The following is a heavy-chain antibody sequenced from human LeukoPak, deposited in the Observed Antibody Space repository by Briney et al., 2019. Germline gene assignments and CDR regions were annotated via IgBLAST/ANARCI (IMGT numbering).Heavy chain of an antibody. Sequence: PGGSLRLSWAASGFTVSSNYMSWVRQAPGKGLEWVSVIYSGGSTYYADSVKGRFTISRDNSKNTLYLQMNSLRAEDTAVYYCARRSDYGDYGYYFDYWGQGTLVTVSS. J-gene: IGHJ4*02. D-gene: IGHD4-17*01. V-gene: IGHV3-53*01. CDR3: ARRSDYGDYGYYFDY. CDR1: GFTVSSNY. CDR2: IYSGGST.